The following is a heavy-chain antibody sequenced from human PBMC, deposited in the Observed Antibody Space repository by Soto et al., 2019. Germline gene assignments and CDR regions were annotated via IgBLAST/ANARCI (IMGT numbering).Heavy chain of an antibody. CDR3: SRDREQPIYYYYGMDV. D-gene: IGHD6-13*01. J-gene: IGHJ6*02. CDR2: ISAYNGNT. CDR1: GYTFTSYG. V-gene: IGHV1-18*04. Sequence: ASVKVSCKASGYTFTSYGISWVRQAPGQGLEWMGWISAYNGNTNYAQKLQARVTMTTDTSTSTAYMELRSLRSDDTAVDYCSRDREQPIYYYYGMDVWGQGTTVTVSS.